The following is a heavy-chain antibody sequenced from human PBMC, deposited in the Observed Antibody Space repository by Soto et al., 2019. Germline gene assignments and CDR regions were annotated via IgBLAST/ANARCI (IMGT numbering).Heavy chain of an antibody. CDR1: GFTFDDYA. V-gene: IGHV3-9*01. CDR2: ISWNSGSI. CDR3: AKDISGGYGPAFDI. Sequence: GGSLRLSCAASGFTFDDYAMHWVRQAPGKGLEWVSGISWNSGSIGYADSVKGRFTISRDNAKNSLYLQMNSLRAEDTALYYCAKDISGGYGPAFDIWGQGTMVTVSS. D-gene: IGHD6-25*01. J-gene: IGHJ3*02.